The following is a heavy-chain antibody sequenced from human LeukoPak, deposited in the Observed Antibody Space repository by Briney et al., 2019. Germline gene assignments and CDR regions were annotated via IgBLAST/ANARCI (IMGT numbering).Heavy chain of an antibody. CDR2: INVGNGET. D-gene: IGHD6-13*01. Sequence: ASVKVSCKASGYTFTNYGMHWVRQAPGQRLEWMGWINVGNGETKYSQKFQGRVTITRDTSASTAYMELSSLRSEDTAVYYCAREAAVGIYFDYWGQGTLVTVSS. V-gene: IGHV1-3*01. CDR1: GYTFTNYG. J-gene: IGHJ4*02. CDR3: AREAAVGIYFDY.